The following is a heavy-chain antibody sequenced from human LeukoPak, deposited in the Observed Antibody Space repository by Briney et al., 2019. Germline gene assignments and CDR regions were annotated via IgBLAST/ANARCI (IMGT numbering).Heavy chain of an antibody. D-gene: IGHD6-25*01. CDR3: LRDAQRPRLTPDY. CDR2: ISTYNGDT. Sequence: ASVKVSCKASGYTFNTYGISWVRQAPGQGLEWMGWISTYNGDTSYVQNLQGRVTMTTDTSTSAAYMELMSLRSDDTAVYYCLRDAQRPRLTPDYWGQGTLVTVSS. J-gene: IGHJ4*02. CDR1: GYTFNTYG. V-gene: IGHV1-18*01.